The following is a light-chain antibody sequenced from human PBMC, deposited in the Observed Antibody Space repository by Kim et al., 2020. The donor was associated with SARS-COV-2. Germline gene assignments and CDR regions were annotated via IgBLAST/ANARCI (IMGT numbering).Light chain of an antibody. J-gene: IGKJ1*01. V-gene: IGKV3-15*01. CDR1: QSVSTN. CDR3: QQCYNYPRT. CDR2: SAS. Sequence: VSPGERATLSCRAGQSVSTNLAWYQQKPGPAPRLLIHSASTRATGIPDRFSGSGSGTEFTLTISGLQPEDFAVYFCQQCYNYPRTFGQGTKVDIK.